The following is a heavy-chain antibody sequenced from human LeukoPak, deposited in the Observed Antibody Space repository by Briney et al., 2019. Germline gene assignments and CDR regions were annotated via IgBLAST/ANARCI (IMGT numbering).Heavy chain of an antibody. CDR2: IRSDGSNQ. V-gene: IGHV3-30*02. D-gene: IGHD3-22*01. Sequence: GGSLRLSCAASGFIFSTYGMHWVRQAPGKGLEWVAFIRSDGSNQYYADSVKGRFTYSRDNSKNTLYLQMSSLGADDTAVYYCVKDGGSGSYYGFDYWGQGTLVTVSS. J-gene: IGHJ4*02. CDR3: VKDGGSGSYYGFDY. CDR1: GFIFSTYG.